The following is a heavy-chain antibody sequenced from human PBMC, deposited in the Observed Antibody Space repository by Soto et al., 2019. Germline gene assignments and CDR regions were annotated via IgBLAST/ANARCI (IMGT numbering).Heavy chain of an antibody. J-gene: IGHJ6*02. CDR2: IIPISGTT. V-gene: IGHV1-69*13. Sequence: SVKVSCKASGGTFSTHAIIWVRQAPGHGLEWMGGIIPISGTTYYTQKFQGRVTITADEPTSTAFMELSSLKSEDTAVFYCARGYCSGGNCYSGMDVWGQGTMVTAP. D-gene: IGHD2-15*01. CDR1: GGTFSTHA. CDR3: ARGYCSGGNCYSGMDV.